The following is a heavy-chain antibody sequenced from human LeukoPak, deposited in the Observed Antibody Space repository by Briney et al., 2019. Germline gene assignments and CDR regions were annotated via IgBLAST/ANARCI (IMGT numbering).Heavy chain of an antibody. CDR2: INAGNGNT. CDR3: ARARQYSGTWGFDY. V-gene: IGHV1-3*03. J-gene: IGHJ4*02. CDR1: GYTFTSYA. D-gene: IGHD6-13*01. Sequence: GASVQVSCKASGYTFTSYAMHWVRQAPGQRLEWMGWINAGNGNTKYSQEFQGRVTITMDTSASTAYMELSSLRSEDMAMYYCARARQYSGTWGFDYWGQGTLVTASS.